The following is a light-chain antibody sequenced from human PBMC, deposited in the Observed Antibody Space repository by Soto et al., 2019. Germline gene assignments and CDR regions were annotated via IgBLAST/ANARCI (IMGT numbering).Light chain of an antibody. J-gene: IGKJ3*01. CDR1: QDISNY. CDR2: DAS. Sequence: DIQMTQSPSSLSASVGDRVTITCQASQDISNYLNWYQQKPGKAPKLLIYDASNLETGVPSRLSGSGSGTDFTFTISSLQPEDFATYYCQQHDNLPFTFGPGTKVDIK. CDR3: QQHDNLPFT. V-gene: IGKV1-33*01.